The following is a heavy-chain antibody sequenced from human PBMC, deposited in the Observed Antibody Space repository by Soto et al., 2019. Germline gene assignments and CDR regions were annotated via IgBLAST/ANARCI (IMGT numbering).Heavy chain of an antibody. V-gene: IGHV3-30*18. CDR1: GFTFSRYA. D-gene: IGHD6-25*01. CDR3: AKDPPEASWRPYYFDH. CDR2: ISYDGISK. Sequence: QVPLVESGGGVVQPGTSLTLSCVSSGFTFSRYAMHWVRQAPGKGLEWVGIISYDGISKYYADSVQGRFAISRDNSKDTLYLQMNGLRPEDTAMYLCAKDPPEASWRPYYFDHWGQGTLVAVSS. J-gene: IGHJ4*02.